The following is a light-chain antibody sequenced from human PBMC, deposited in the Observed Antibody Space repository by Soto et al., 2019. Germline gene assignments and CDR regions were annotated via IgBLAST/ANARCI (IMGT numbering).Light chain of an antibody. V-gene: IGKV4-1*01. J-gene: IGKJ4*01. CDR1: QSALYSSKNKNY. CDR2: WAS. CDR3: QQYYTTPLLT. Sequence: DIVMTQSPDSLSVSLGERATINCKSSQSALYSSKNKNYLAWYQQKPGQPPKLLIYWASTRESGVPDRFSGSGSGTDFTLTISSLQAEDVAVYYCQQYYTTPLLTFGGGTKVEIK.